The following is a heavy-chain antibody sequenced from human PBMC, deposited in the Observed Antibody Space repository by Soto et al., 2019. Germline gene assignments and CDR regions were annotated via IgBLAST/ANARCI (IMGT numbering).Heavy chain of an antibody. CDR1: RFSFSSYE. Sequence: EVQLLESGGGLVQPGGSLRLSCVASRFSFSSYEMSWVRQAAGNGLEWVSRVSLTGDRTNYAGSVKGRFTVSRDNFKNTLYLEMDSLRPEDTAIYYCARGGGYCTPTSCAIDSWGRGPPVTVSS. V-gene: IGHV3-23*01. D-gene: IGHD2-8*01. CDR2: VSLTGDRT. J-gene: IGHJ4*02. CDR3: ARGGGYCTPTSCAIDS.